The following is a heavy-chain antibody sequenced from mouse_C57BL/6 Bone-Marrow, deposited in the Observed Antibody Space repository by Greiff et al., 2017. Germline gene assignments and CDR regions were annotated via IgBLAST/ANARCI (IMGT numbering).Heavy chain of an antibody. CDR3: TTDYSILWFAY. D-gene: IGHD2-5*01. CDR2: IDPEDGDT. J-gene: IGHJ3*01. V-gene: IGHV14-1*01. CDR1: GFNIKDDY. Sequence: VQLQQSGAELVRPGASVKLSCTASGFNIKDDYMHWVKQRPEQGLEWIGRIDPEDGDTEYAPKFQGKATMTADTSSNTAYLQLSSLTSEDTAVYYCTTDYSILWFAYWGQGTLVTVSA.